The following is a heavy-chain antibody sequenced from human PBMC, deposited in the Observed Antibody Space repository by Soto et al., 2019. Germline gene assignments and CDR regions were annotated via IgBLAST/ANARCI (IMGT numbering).Heavy chain of an antibody. V-gene: IGHV3-23*01. Sequence: EVQLLESGGGLVQPGGSLRLSCAGSGFMFSTYAMSWVRQAPGKGLEWVSGTGGSGGVTYYADSVKGRFAVSRDNSKNTLYLQMNSLRAGDTAVYYCAKGHSPDSYGYFSPEDDAFDIWGQGTMVTVSS. CDR2: TGGSGGVT. J-gene: IGHJ3*02. CDR1: GFMFSTYA. CDR3: AKGHSPDSYGYFSPEDDAFDI. D-gene: IGHD5-18*01.